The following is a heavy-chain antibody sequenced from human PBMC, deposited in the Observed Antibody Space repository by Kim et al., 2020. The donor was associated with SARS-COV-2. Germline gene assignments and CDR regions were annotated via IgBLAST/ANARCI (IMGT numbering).Heavy chain of an antibody. V-gene: IGHV3-7*03. CDR2: IKQDGSEK. D-gene: IGHD3-9*01. CDR1: GFTFSSYW. CDR3: ARVGGRYFDWLLDYYGMDV. Sequence: GGSLRLSCAASGFTFSSYWMSWVRQAPGKGLEWVANIKQDGSEKYYVDSVKGRFTISRDNAKNSLYLQMNSLRAEDTAVYYCARVGGRYFDWLLDYYGMDVWGQGTTVTVSS. J-gene: IGHJ6*02.